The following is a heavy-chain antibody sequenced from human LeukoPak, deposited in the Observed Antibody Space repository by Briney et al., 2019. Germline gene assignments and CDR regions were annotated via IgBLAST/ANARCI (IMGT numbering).Heavy chain of an antibody. Sequence: TSETLSLTCAVYGGSFSGYYWSWLRQPPGKGLEWIGEINHSGSTNYNPSLKSRVTISVDTSKNQFSLKLSSVTAADTAVYYCAVKSYYDFWSGYYICDYWGQGTLVTVSS. D-gene: IGHD3-3*01. CDR1: GGSFSGYY. CDR2: INHSGST. CDR3: AVKSYYDFWSGYYICDY. V-gene: IGHV4-34*01. J-gene: IGHJ4*02.